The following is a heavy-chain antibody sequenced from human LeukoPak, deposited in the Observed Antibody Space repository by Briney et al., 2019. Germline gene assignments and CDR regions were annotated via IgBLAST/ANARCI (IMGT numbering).Heavy chain of an antibody. CDR1: GFTFSSYA. CDR2: ISGSGGST. CDR3: AKDGLFTMIVHYFDY. Sequence: PGGSLRLSCAASGFTFSSYAMSWVRQAPGKGLEWVSAISGSGGSTYYADSVKGRFTISRDNSKNTLYLQMNSLRAEDTAVYYCAKDGLFTMIVHYFDYWGQGTLVTVSS. V-gene: IGHV3-23*01. J-gene: IGHJ4*02. D-gene: IGHD3-22*01.